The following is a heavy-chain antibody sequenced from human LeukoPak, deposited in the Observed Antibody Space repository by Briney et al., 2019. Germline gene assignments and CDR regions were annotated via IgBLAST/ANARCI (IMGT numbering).Heavy chain of an antibody. J-gene: IGHJ5*02. CDR2: ISYDGSNK. Sequence: PGGSLRLSCAASGFAFSSYGMHWVRQAPGKGLEWVAVISYDGSNKYYADTVKGRFTISRDNSKNTLYLQMNSLRAEDTAVYYCAKDAVWFGESPNWFDPWGQGTLVTVSS. D-gene: IGHD3-10*01. V-gene: IGHV3-30*18. CDR3: AKDAVWFGESPNWFDP. CDR1: GFAFSSYG.